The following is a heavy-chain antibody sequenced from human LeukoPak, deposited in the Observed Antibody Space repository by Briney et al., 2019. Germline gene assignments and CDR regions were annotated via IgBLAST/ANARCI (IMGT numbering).Heavy chain of an antibody. CDR2: IHPGDYDT. D-gene: IGHD6-19*01. Sequence: GESLQISCKGSGYIFTSYWIAWVRQVPGKVVEWMGIIHPGDYDTRYSPSFQDQVTISADRSTTTAYPQWSSLEPSETAVYFCARLRSSSSWPDFDYWGQGALVTVSS. J-gene: IGHJ4*02. CDR3: ARLRSSSSWPDFDY. CDR1: GYIFTSYW. V-gene: IGHV5-51*01.